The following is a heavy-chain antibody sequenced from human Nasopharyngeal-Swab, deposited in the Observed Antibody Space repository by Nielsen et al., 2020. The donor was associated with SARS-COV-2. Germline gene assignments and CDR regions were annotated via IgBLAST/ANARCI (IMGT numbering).Heavy chain of an antibody. CDR1: GYTFTSYY. CDR3: ARDPRFWSGYYTPYYFDY. D-gene: IGHD3-3*01. V-gene: IGHV1-46*01. Sequence: ASVKVSCKASGYTFTSYYMHWVRQAPVQGLEWMGIINPSGGSTSYAQKFKGRVTMTRDTSTSTVDMELSSLRSEDTAVYYCARDPRFWSGYYTPYYFDYWGQGTLVTVSS. J-gene: IGHJ4*02. CDR2: INPSGGST.